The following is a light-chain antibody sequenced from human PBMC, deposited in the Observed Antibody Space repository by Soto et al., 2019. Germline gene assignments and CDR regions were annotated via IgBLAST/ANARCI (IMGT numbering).Light chain of an antibody. CDR3: SSYTSTSRYV. Sequence: QSVLTQPPSVSGSPGQSVTISCTGTSSDVGKYDRVSWYQQPPGTAPKLIIYEVTNRPSGVPARFSGSKSCNTASLTISGLQAEDEADYYCSSYTSTSRYVFGAGTKVTVL. V-gene: IGLV2-18*02. CDR2: EVT. CDR1: SSDVGKYDR. J-gene: IGLJ1*01.